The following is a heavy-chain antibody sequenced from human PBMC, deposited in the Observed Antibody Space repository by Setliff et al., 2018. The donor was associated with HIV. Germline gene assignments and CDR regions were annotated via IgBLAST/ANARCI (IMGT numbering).Heavy chain of an antibody. CDR2: ISAYNGNT. Sequence: ASVKVFCKASGYTFTSSGISWVRQAPGQGLEWMGWISAYNGNTNYAQKLQGRVTMTTDTSTSTAYMELRSLRSDDTAVYYCATDKGTTLSSYYYYYMDVWGKGTTVTVSS. V-gene: IGHV1-18*01. J-gene: IGHJ6*03. D-gene: IGHD4-4*01. CDR3: ATDKGTTLSSYYYYYMDV. CDR1: GYTFTSSG.